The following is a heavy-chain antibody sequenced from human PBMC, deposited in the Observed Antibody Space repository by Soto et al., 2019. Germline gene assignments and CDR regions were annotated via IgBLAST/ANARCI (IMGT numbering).Heavy chain of an antibody. D-gene: IGHD2-15*01. Sequence: SVKVSYKASGGTFSTYGIIWVRQAPGQGLEWMGGIIPIFGTVNYAQKFQGRVTITADESTSTAYMELSGLRSEDTAVYYCARVSDCGGGNCYFGVDYWGQGTLVTVSS. CDR2: IIPIFGTV. CDR3: ARVSDCGGGNCYFGVDY. J-gene: IGHJ4*02. V-gene: IGHV1-69*13. CDR1: GGTFSTYG.